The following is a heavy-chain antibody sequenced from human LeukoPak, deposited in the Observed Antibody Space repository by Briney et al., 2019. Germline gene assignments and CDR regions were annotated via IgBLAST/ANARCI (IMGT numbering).Heavy chain of an antibody. V-gene: IGHV1-69*04. J-gene: IGHJ4*02. CDR1: GGTFSSYA. Sequence: GASVKVSCKASGGTFSSYAISWVRQAPGQGLEWMGRIIPILGIANYAQKFQGRVTITADKSTSTAYMELSSLRSEDTAVYYCARDLVPTMVRGVIIGYWGQGTLVTVSS. D-gene: IGHD3-10*01. CDR2: IIPILGIA. CDR3: ARDLVPTMVRGVIIGY.